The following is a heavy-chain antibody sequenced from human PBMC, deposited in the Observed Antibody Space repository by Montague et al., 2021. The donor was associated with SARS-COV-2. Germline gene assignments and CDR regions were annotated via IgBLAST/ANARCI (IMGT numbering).Heavy chain of an antibody. Sequence: SETLSLTCVASDVSLSSNSWCSWVRQSPRKRLEWVGDTYLSGFTHYNPSVKSRVTISLDDSRSQFSLRLTSVTAADTAVYFCARGGLGNRGFDYWGQGALVTVSS. V-gene: IGHV4-4*02. D-gene: IGHD3/OR15-3a*01. CDR1: DVSLSSNSW. CDR3: ARGGLGNRGFDY. CDR2: TYLSGFT. J-gene: IGHJ4*02.